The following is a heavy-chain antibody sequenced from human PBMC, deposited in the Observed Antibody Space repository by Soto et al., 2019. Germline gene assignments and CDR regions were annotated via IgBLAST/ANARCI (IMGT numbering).Heavy chain of an antibody. CDR3: ARIAVPARPRWYNWFDP. CDR1: GYTFNDYE. Sequence: QEQLVQSAAEVKKPGASVKVSCMTSGYTFNDYEINWVRHATGQGLEWIGWMNPNSGETGYAQKFQGRGTMTTSSSLSTAYLELSSLTSDDTAVYYCARIAVPARPRWYNWFDPWGQGTLVTVSS. V-gene: IGHV1-8*02. CDR2: MNPNSGET. J-gene: IGHJ5*02. D-gene: IGHD2-21*01.